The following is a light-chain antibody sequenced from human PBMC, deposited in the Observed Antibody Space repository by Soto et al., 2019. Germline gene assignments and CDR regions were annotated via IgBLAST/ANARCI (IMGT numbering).Light chain of an antibody. CDR3: QQGLT. CDR1: QIVSSY. Sequence: EIVLKQSPATLSLSPGERATLSCRASQIVSSYLAWYQQKPGQAPRLLIYDASNRATGIPARFSGSGSGTDFTLTISSLEPEDFAVYYCQQGLTFGGGTKVDI. CDR2: DAS. V-gene: IGKV3-11*01. J-gene: IGKJ4*01.